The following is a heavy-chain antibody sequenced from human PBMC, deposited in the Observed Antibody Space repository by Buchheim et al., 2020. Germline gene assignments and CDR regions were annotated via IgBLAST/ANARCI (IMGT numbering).Heavy chain of an antibody. J-gene: IGHJ3*02. V-gene: IGHV3-30*18. CDR1: GFTFSSYG. Sequence: QVQLVESGGGVVQPGRSLRLSCAASGFTFSSYGMHWVRQAPGKGLEWVAVISYDGSNKYYADSVKGRFTISRDNSKNTLYLQMNSLRAEDTAVYYCAKDPSSGWYKLAFDIWGQGT. CDR3: AKDPSSGWYKLAFDI. CDR2: ISYDGSNK. D-gene: IGHD6-19*01.